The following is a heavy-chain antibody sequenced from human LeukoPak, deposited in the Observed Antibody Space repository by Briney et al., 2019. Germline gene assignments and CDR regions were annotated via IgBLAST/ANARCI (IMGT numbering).Heavy chain of an antibody. CDR3: AKRGLQWSFDY. CDR1: GFTLSTYW. V-gene: IGHV3-7*03. D-gene: IGHD2-21*02. Sequence: PGGSLRLSCAASGFTLSTYWISWVRQAPGKGLEWVANIKQDGSEKYYVDSVKGRFTISRDNAKNAVYLQMNNVRAEDTSIYYCAKRGLQWSFDYWGQGTLVAVSS. J-gene: IGHJ4*02. CDR2: IKQDGSEK.